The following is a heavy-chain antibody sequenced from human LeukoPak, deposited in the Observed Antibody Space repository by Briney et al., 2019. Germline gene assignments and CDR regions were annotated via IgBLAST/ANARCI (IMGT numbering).Heavy chain of an antibody. V-gene: IGHV4-30-4*08. CDR2: IYYSGNT. CDR3: ARATITMAVGVPADAFDI. J-gene: IGHJ3*02. Sequence: SEILSLTCTVSGGSIRRGDYYWSWIRQPPGKGLEWIGYIYYSGNTYYNPSLKSRVTISVDTSKKQFSLEMSSVTAADAAVYYCARATITMAVGVPADAFDIWGQGTVVTVSS. CDR1: GGSIRRGDYY. D-gene: IGHD5-24*01.